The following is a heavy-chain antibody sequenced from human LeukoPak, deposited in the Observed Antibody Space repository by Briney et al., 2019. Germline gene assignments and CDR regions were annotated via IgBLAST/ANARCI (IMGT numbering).Heavy chain of an antibody. CDR1: GYSIPSNYY. CDR2: IFHNGNT. CDR3: VRDAEVHYYDSRGLHDY. Sequence: SETLSLTWAVSGYSIPSNYYWCWIRQPPGKGLEWIGSIFHNGNTYYDPSLKSRVTISLDTSKNQFSLELSSVTAADTAVYYCVRDAEVHYYDSRGLHDYWGQGTLVTVSS. V-gene: IGHV4-38-2*02. D-gene: IGHD3-10*01. J-gene: IGHJ4*02.